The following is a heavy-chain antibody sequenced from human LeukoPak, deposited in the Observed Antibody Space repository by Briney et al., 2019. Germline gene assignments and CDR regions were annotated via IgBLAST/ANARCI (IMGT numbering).Heavy chain of an antibody. D-gene: IGHD4-23*01. J-gene: IGHJ3*02. Sequence: SETLSLTCTVSGGSISRDYWSWIRQPAGKGLEWIGRIYTSGSTNYNPSLKSRVTMSVDTSKNQCSLKLSSVTPADTAVYYCASYGGNSGKDFDIWGQGTMVTVSS. CDR2: IYTSGST. CDR1: GGSISRDY. V-gene: IGHV4-4*07. CDR3: ASYGGNSGKDFDI.